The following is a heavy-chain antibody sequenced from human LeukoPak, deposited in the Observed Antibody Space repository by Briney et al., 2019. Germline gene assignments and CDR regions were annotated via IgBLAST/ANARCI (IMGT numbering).Heavy chain of an antibody. CDR1: GDSVSSNSAA. V-gene: IGHV6-1*01. Sequence: SQTLSLTCAISGDSVSSNSAAWDWIRQSPSRGVEWLGRTYYRSKWYNDYAVSVKSRITINPDTSKNQFSLQLNSVTPEDTAVYYCARMVDRGMGHCHYWGQGTLVTVSS. CDR3: ARMVDRGMGHCHY. J-gene: IGHJ4*02. D-gene: IGHD5-18*01. CDR2: TYYRSKWYN.